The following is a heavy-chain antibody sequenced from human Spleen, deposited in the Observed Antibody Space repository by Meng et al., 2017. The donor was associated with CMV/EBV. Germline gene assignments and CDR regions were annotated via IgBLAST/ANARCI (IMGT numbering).Heavy chain of an antibody. CDR1: GFTFSTYT. CDR2: ISGSGSSV. D-gene: IGHD6-6*01. V-gene: IGHV3-48*04. CDR3: ARVISRQLAGPFDY. Sequence: GESLKISCAVSGFTFSTYTMNWLRQAPGKGLEWVSHISGSGSSVSYADSVKGRFTISRDNAKNLLFLQMNSLRVEDTAAYYRARVISRQLAGPFDYWGQGTLVTVSS. J-gene: IGHJ4*02.